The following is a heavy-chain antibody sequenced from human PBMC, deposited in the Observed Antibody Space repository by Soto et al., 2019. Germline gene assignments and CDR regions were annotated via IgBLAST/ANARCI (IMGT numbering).Heavy chain of an antibody. Sequence: VKLVESGGGVVQPGRSMRLSCTTSGFNVVMYGFHWVRQAPGKGLEWVASVWYDGSNEKYADSVKARFIISRDNYKNTIYLQMDSLTVEDTAVYYCVRDWSSNANAVNDNWGQGTLVIVSS. D-gene: IGHD2-8*02. CDR2: VWYDGSNE. J-gene: IGHJ4*02. V-gene: IGHV3-33*01. CDR1: GFNVVMYG. CDR3: VRDWSSNANAVNDN.